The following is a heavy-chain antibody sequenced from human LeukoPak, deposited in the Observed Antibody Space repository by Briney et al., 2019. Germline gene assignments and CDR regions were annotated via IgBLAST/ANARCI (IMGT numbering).Heavy chain of an antibody. CDR3: ARDYCSSTSCLFDY. CDR2: INPNSGDT. D-gene: IGHD2-2*01. Sequence: ASVKVSCKASGYTFTGYHMHWVRQAPGQGFEWMGRINPNSGDTNYAQKFQGRVTMTRDTSISTAYMEPSRLRSDDTAVYYCARDYCSSTSCLFDYWGQGTLVTVSS. V-gene: IGHV1-2*06. J-gene: IGHJ4*02. CDR1: GYTFTGYH.